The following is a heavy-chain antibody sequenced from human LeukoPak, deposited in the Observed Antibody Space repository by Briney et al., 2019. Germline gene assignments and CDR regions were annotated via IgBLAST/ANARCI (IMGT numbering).Heavy chain of an antibody. CDR3: AKGSYYDSSGSFYFDY. CDR1: GFTFISYA. D-gene: IGHD3-22*01. V-gene: IGHV3-23*01. CDR2: VSGSGGST. J-gene: IGHJ4*02. Sequence: GGSLRLSCAASGFTFISYAMSWVRQAPGKGLEWVSAVSGSGGSTYYADSVKGRFTISRDNSKNTLYLQMNSLRAEDTAVYYCAKGSYYDSSGSFYFDYWGQGTLVTVSS.